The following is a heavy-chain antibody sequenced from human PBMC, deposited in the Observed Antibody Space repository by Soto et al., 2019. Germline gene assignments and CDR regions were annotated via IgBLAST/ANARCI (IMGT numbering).Heavy chain of an antibody. V-gene: IGHV3-23*01. Sequence: GGSLRLSGVASGFNLSYNAMSWVRQAPGKGLQWVSTISGSGDKTYYADSVKGRFTISSDRSKNTLYLQMDSLRADDTAVYYCVRLPGGSAPRPDYWGQGTMVTLSS. CDR2: ISGSGDKT. D-gene: IGHD6-6*01. CDR1: GFNLSYNA. J-gene: IGHJ4*02. CDR3: VRLPGGSAPRPDY.